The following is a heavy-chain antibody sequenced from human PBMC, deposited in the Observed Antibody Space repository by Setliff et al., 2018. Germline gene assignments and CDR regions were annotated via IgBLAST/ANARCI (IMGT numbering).Heavy chain of an antibody. Sequence: GGSLRLSCAASGFTFSSYGMHWVRQAPGKGLEWVAIVSYDGNNKYYANSVKGRFTISRDNSKNTLYLQMNSLRAEDTAVYYCAKDSPLGGWYGSFDNWGQGTLVTVSS. CDR2: VSYDGNNK. CDR3: AKDSPLGGWYGSFDN. CDR1: GFTFSSYG. V-gene: IGHV3-30*19. J-gene: IGHJ4*02. D-gene: IGHD6-19*01.